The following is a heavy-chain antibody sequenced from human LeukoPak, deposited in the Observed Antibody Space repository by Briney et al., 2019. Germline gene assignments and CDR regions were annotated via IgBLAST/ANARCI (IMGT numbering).Heavy chain of an antibody. CDR1: GGTFSSYA. Sequence: ASVKVSCKASGGTFSSYAISWVRQAPGQGLGWMGRIIPIFGTANYAQKFQGRVTITTDESTSTAYMELSSLRSEDTAVYYCAKGSHDAFDIWGQGTMVTVSS. D-gene: IGHD6-13*01. J-gene: IGHJ3*02. V-gene: IGHV1-69*05. CDR2: IIPIFGTA. CDR3: AKGSHDAFDI.